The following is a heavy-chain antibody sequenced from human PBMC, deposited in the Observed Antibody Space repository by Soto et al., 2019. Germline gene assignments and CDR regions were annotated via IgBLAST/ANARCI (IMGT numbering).Heavy chain of an antibody. D-gene: IGHD4-4*01. CDR3: ARGMTTVTTLDY. V-gene: IGHV4-30-2*01. J-gene: IGHJ4*02. CDR2: IYHSGST. Sequence: QLQLQESGSGLVKPSQTLSLTCAVSGGSISSGGYSWSWIRQPPGRGLEWIGYIYHSGSTYYNPSLKSRVTISVNRYKNQFSLKLSSVTAADTAVYFCARGMTTVTTLDYWGQGTLVTVSS. CDR1: GGSISSGGYS.